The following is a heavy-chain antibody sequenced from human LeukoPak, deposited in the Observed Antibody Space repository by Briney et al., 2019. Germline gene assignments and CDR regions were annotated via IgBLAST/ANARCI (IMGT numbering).Heavy chain of an antibody. Sequence: ASVKVSCKGTGSTFTGYFIHGVRQAPGQGLQWMGCINPNSGGTNYAQKVQGRVTMTRDTSISTAYMELSRLRSDDTAVYYCARPHPMVRGVITPHDGMDVWGQGTTVTVSS. D-gene: IGHD3-10*01. CDR1: GSTFTGYF. CDR2: INPNSGGT. CDR3: ARPHPMVRGVITPHDGMDV. J-gene: IGHJ6*02. V-gene: IGHV1-2*02.